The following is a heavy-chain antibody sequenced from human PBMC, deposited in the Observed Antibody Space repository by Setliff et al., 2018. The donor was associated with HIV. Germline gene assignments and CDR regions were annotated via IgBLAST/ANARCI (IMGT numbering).Heavy chain of an antibody. CDR1: GGSISSGSYY. CDR2: IYTSGST. D-gene: IGHD3-10*01. V-gene: IGHV4-61*02. Sequence: ASETLSLTCTVSGGSISSGSYYWSWIRQPAGKGLEWIGRIYTSGSTNYNPSLKSRVTISVDTSKNQFSLKLSSVTAADTAVYYCARDGMVRGSKAFGYWGQGTLVTVSS. J-gene: IGHJ4*02. CDR3: ARDGMVRGSKAFGY.